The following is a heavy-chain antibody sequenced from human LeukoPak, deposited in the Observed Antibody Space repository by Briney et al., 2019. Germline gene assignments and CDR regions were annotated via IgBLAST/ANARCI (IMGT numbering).Heavy chain of an antibody. CDR2: IRSKAYGATT. CDR1: GFPFGDYA. J-gene: IGHJ4*02. D-gene: IGHD6-19*01. CDR3: TRSIAVVGTLGY. Sequence: GGSLRLSCTASGFPFGDYALNWVRQAPGKGLEWVGFIRSKAYGATTEYAASVKGRFTISRDDSKSIAYLQMDSLKTEDTAVYYCTRSIAVVGTLGYWGQGTLVTLSS. V-gene: IGHV3-49*04.